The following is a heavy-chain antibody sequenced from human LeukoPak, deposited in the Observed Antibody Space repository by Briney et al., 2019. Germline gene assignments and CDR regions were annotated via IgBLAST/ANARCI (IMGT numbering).Heavy chain of an antibody. J-gene: IGHJ4*02. D-gene: IGHD3-22*01. CDR1: GGSISSGGYY. V-gene: IGHV4-39*07. Sequence: SQTLSLTCTVSGGSISSGGYYWGWIRQPPGKGLEWIGSIYHSGSAYYNPSLKSRVTISVDTSKNQFSLKLSSVTAADTAVYYCARVRGGGDYYDSSGLLPGYFDYWGQGTLVTVSS. CDR3: ARVRGGGDYYDSSGLLPGYFDY. CDR2: IYHSGSA.